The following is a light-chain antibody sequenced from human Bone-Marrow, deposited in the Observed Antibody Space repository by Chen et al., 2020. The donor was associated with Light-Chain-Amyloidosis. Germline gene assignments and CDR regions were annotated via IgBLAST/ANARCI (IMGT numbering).Light chain of an antibody. CDR2: AVS. J-gene: IGLJ1*01. V-gene: IGLV2-14*01. CDR1: SGDVGTYNY. Sequence: QSALTQPASVSGSPGQSITISCTGTSGDVGTYNYVSWYQQHPVQAPKVMIYAVSNRPSGVSNRFSGSKSGNTASLTISGLQAEDEADYYCSSFTSSSSYVFGPGTKVTVL. CDR3: SSFTSSSSYV.